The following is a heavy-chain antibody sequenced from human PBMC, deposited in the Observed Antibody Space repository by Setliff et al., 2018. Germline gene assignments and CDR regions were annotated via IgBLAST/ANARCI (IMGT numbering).Heavy chain of an antibody. CDR3: ARAVSGYDYHYFDK. J-gene: IGHJ4*02. V-gene: IGHV1-2*02. CDR2: INPNSGGT. Sequence: ASVKVSCKASGYTFTDYYMHWVRQAPGQGLEWMGWINPNSGGTNSAQKFQGRVTMTRDTSSSTIYMEVSRLTSDDSAVYYCARAVSGYDYHYFDKWGQGTLVTVSS. CDR1: GYTFTDYY. D-gene: IGHD5-12*01.